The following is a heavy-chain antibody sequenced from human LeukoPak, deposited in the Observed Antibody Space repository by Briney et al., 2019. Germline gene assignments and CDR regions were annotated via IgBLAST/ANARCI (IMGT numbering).Heavy chain of an antibody. Sequence: ASVKVSCKASGYTFTSYGISWVRRAPGQGLEWMGWISAYNGNTNYAQKLQGRVTMTTDTSTSTAYMELRSLRSDDTAVYYCARDLGYCSGGSREEDWGQGTLVTVSS. CDR1: GYTFTSYG. V-gene: IGHV1-18*01. J-gene: IGHJ4*02. CDR3: ARDLGYCSGGSREED. CDR2: ISAYNGNT. D-gene: IGHD2-15*01.